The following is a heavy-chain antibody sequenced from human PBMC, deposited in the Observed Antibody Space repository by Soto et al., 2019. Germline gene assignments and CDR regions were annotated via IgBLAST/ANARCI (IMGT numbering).Heavy chain of an antibody. CDR3: ASARATIAAGAICAC. V-gene: IGHV4-4*02. J-gene: IGHJ4*02. CDR1: GGSISTSNW. D-gene: IGHD6-13*01. Sequence: SETLSLTCAVSGGSISTSNWWSWVRQPPGKGLEWIGEVYRTGSTNYNPSLESRLTISVDKSKNQFSLKLTSVTAADTAVYYCASARATIAAGAICACWSQGTLVTVSS. CDR2: VYRTGST.